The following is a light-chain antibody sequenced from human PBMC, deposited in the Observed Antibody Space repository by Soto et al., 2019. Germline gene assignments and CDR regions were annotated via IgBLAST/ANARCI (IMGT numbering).Light chain of an antibody. CDR2: EVS. Sequence: QSALTQPASVSGSPGQSITISCTGTSSDVGGYNFVSWYQQPPGTAPKLMIYEVSKRPSGVPDRFSGSESGNTASLTISGLQAADEADYYCSLYTSENAYVFGTGTKVTVL. V-gene: IGLV2-18*01. CDR3: SLYTSENAYV. J-gene: IGLJ1*01. CDR1: SSDVGGYNF.